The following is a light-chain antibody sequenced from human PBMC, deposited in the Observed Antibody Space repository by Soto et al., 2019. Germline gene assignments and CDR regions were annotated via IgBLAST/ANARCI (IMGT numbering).Light chain of an antibody. Sequence: DIQMTQSPSSLSASVGDTVTITCRASQGISAYLNWYQQKPGKAPQLLIYGASSLQTGVPSRFSGSGSGTEFTLTISGLQPEDVATYYCQQSSGIPRTFGQGTKLQIK. CDR3: QQSSGIPRT. CDR2: GAS. CDR1: QGISAY. V-gene: IGKV1-39*01. J-gene: IGKJ2*01.